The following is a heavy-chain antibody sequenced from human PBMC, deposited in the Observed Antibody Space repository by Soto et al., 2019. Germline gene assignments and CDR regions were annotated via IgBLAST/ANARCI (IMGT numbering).Heavy chain of an antibody. Sequence: ASLKVSCKASGYTFTNYGIHWVRQAPGQRLELMGWLNAANGDTIYSPMFQGRATITRDTSARTAYRELRSLRSEDTVVYYFERRHVSATGIDWFDPWGKETLVNV. CDR3: ERRHVSATGIDWFDP. V-gene: IGHV1-3*01. CDR2: LNAANGDT. CDR1: GYTFTNYG. J-gene: IGHJ5*02. D-gene: IGHD6-13*01.